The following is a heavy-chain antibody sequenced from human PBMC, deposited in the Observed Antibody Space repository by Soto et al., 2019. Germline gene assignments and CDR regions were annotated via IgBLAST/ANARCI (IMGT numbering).Heavy chain of an antibody. J-gene: IGHJ5*02. CDR2: MNPNSGNK. V-gene: IGHV1-8*01. Sequence: ASVKLSCKASGYTFTSYDINWVRQATGQGLEWMGWMNPNSGNKGYAQKFQGRVTMTRNTSISTAYMELSSLRSEDTAVYYCARNSGSYWWFDPWGQGTLVTVSS. CDR1: GYTFTSYD. D-gene: IGHD1-26*01. CDR3: ARNSGSYWWFDP.